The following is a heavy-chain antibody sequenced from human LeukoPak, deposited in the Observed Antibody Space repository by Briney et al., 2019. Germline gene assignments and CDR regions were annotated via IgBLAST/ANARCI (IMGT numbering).Heavy chain of an antibody. CDR2: IWYDGTDK. V-gene: IGHV3-33*01. J-gene: IGHJ4*02. Sequence: GRSPRLSCAASGFTFSSYGMHWVRQAPGKGLEWVAAIWYDGTDKKYADSVKGRFTISRDNSKNTLDLEMNSLRAEDTAVYYCARVKDCSGGSCLNNYFDYWGQGTLVTVSS. D-gene: IGHD2-15*01. CDR1: GFTFSSYG. CDR3: ARVKDCSGGSCLNNYFDY.